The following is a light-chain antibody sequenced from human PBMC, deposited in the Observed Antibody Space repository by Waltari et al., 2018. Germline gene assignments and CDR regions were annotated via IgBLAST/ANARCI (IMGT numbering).Light chain of an antibody. CDR1: QSVSTY. Sequence: EIVLTQSPATLSLSPGERATLSCRASQSVSTYLTWYQQNPGQAPRLLIYEASNRATGIPARFSGSGSGTDFTLTINSLEPEDFGVYYCQQRSNWPQLTFGGGTKVEIK. V-gene: IGKV3-11*01. CDR3: QQRSNWPQLT. J-gene: IGKJ4*01. CDR2: EAS.